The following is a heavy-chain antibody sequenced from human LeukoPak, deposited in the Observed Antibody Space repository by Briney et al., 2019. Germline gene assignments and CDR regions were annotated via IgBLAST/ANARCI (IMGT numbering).Heavy chain of an antibody. J-gene: IGHJ3*02. CDR2: IYPGDSDT. CDR1: GYSFTSHW. Sequence: GASLKISCKGSGYSFTSHWIGWVRQMPGKGLEWMGTIYPGDSDTRYSPTFQGQVNISADRSIIALFLQWSSLKASDTAMYYCARRLITETRGAFDTWGQGTRVTVSS. CDR3: ARRLITETRGAFDT. D-gene: IGHD1-20*01. V-gene: IGHV5-51*01.